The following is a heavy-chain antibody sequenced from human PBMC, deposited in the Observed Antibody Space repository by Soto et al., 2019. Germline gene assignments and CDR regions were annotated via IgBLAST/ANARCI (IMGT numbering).Heavy chain of an antibody. CDR1: GGTFSRLA. CDR2: IIPIFGSI. V-gene: IGHV1-69*01. D-gene: IGHD6-19*01. Sequence: QVQLVQSGAEVKKPGSSVKVSCQASGGTFSRLAISWVRQAPGQGLEWMGVIIPIFGSINYAQRFQGKVTITADESTSTAYMELSSLRSEDTAMYYCARGGNNSGWYGTFDYWGQGTLVNVPP. J-gene: IGHJ4*02. CDR3: ARGGNNSGWYGTFDY.